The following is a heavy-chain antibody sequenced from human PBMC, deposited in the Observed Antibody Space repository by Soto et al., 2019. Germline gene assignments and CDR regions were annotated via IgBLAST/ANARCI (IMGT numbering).Heavy chain of an antibody. Sequence: QVQLVQSGAEVKRPGSSVKVSCKASGDTFSFYSINWVRQAPGLGLEWMGRVNPILSMSNYAQRFQGRVTMNADKSTSTAYRELIGLRAEDTAMYYCATSYGSGYRAFDYWGQGALFPVSS. D-gene: IGHD3-10*01. J-gene: IGHJ4*02. V-gene: IGHV1-69*04. CDR1: GDTFSFYS. CDR2: VNPILSMS. CDR3: ATSYGSGYRAFDY.